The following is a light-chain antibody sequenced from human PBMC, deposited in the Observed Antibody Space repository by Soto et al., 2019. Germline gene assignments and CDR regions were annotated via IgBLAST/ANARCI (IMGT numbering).Light chain of an antibody. CDR3: QQSYSTPT. CDR2: AAS. Sequence: DIQMTQSTSSLSASVGDRVTITCRASQTIDRALNWYQQKPGKAPKLLIYAASILQGGVPSRFSGSGSGTDFILTISSLQPEEFATYFCQQSYSTPTFGGGTKVEIK. V-gene: IGKV1-39*01. CDR1: QTIDRA. J-gene: IGKJ4*01.